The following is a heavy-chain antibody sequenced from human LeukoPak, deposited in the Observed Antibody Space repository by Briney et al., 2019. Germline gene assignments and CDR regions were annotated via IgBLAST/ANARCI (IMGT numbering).Heavy chain of an antibody. CDR3: ATDGTGSSSSLWTY. V-gene: IGHV1-69*05. Sequence: SVKVSCKASGGTFSRYTVSWVRQAPGQGLEWMGGIIPMFDTANYAQKFRGRVTITTDESTSTAYMELSSLRSEDTAVYFCATDGTGSSSSLWTYWGQGTLVTASS. J-gene: IGHJ4*02. CDR2: IIPMFDTA. CDR1: GGTFSRYT. D-gene: IGHD6-13*01.